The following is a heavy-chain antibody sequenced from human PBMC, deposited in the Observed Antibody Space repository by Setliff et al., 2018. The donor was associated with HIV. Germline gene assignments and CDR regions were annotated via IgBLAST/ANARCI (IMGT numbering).Heavy chain of an antibody. D-gene: IGHD1-26*01. CDR2: IYHTANT. V-gene: IGHV4-39*01. J-gene: IGHJ4*01. CDR1: GGSISTYSYY. CDR3: VRHDPPNSGRFYFDL. Sequence: TLSLTCSVFGGSISTYSYYWGWVRQPPGMGLEWIGSIYHTANTHYSPSLETRVAIFVDTSKNQFSLRLSSVTAADSAMYYCVRHDPPNSGRFYFDLWGRGTLVTVS.